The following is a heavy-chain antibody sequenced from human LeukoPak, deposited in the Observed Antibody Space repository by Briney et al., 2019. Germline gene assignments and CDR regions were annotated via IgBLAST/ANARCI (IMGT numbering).Heavy chain of an antibody. D-gene: IGHD3-10*02. J-gene: IGHJ4*02. V-gene: IGHV3-23*01. CDR1: GFTFSSYV. CDR3: ARVYNYVFDY. CDR2: IEGRGNGT. Sequence: GGSLRLSCEASGFTFSSYVMTWVRQAPGKGLEWVSTIEGRGNGTYYTESVKGRFSISRDNSNNTLYLQMNSLRAEDTAVCYCARVYNYVFDYWGQGTLVTVSS.